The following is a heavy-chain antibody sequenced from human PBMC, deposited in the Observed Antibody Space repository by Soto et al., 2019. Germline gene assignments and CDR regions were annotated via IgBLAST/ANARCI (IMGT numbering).Heavy chain of an antibody. D-gene: IGHD4-17*01. CDR1: SDSISSYY. CDR3: ARVPKYGDYPYYYYYMDV. CDR2: TDYSGNT. Sequence: PSETLSLTCTVSSDSISSYYWIWIRQSPGKGLEWIGYTDYSGNTNYNPSLKSRVTISVDTSKNQFSLKLSSVTAADTAVYYCARVPKYGDYPYYYYYMDVWGKGTTVTVSS. V-gene: IGHV4-59*08. J-gene: IGHJ6*03.